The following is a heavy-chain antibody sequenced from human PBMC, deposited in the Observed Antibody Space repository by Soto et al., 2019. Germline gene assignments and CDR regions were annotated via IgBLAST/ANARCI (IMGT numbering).Heavy chain of an antibody. CDR3: ARESHGDYRGMDV. J-gene: IGHJ6*02. D-gene: IGHD4-17*01. CDR2: IWYDGSNK. CDR1: GFTFSSYG. V-gene: IGHV3-33*01. Sequence: QVQLVESGGGVVQPGRSLRLSCAASGFTFSSYGMHWVRQAPGKGLEWVAVIWYDGSNKYYADSVKGRFTISRDNSKNTLYLQMNSLRAEDTAVYYCARESHGDYRGMDVWGQGTTVTVSS.